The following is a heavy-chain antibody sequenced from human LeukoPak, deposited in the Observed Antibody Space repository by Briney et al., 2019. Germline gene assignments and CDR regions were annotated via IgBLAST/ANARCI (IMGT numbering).Heavy chain of an antibody. D-gene: IGHD1-26*01. CDR3: ARARGRGSYDWTNYFDY. V-gene: IGHV3-21*01. Sequence: GGSLRLSCAASGFTFSSYSMNWVRQAPGKGLEWVSSISSSSYIYYADSVKGRFTISRDNAKNSLYLQMNSLRAEDTAVYYCARARGRGSYDWTNYFDYWGQGTLVTVSS. J-gene: IGHJ4*02. CDR1: GFTFSSYS. CDR2: ISSSSYI.